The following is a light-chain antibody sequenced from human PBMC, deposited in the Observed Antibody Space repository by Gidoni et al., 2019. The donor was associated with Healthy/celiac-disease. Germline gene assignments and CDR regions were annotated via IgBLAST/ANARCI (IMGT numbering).Light chain of an antibody. CDR2: AAS. V-gene: IGKV1-39*01. CDR1: QSISSY. J-gene: IGKJ2*01. Sequence: TQTSLSPSPLSASVGDRVTITCRASQSISSYLNWYQQKPGKAPKLLIYAASNLQSGVPSSFSGSGSGTDFTLTISSLQPEDFATYYCQQSYSTPYTFGQGTKLEIK. CDR3: QQSYSTPYT.